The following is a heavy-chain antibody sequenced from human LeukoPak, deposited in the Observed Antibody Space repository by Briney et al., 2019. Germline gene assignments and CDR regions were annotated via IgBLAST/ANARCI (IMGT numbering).Heavy chain of an antibody. Sequence: GGPLRLSCAASGFTFSSYWMSWVRQAPGKGLEWVANIKQGGSEKYYVDSVKGRFTISRDDAKNSLYLQMNSLRAEDTAVYYCAREGSSSYGMDVWGKGTTVTVSS. V-gene: IGHV3-7*03. D-gene: IGHD6-6*01. CDR1: GFTFSSYW. CDR2: IKQGGSEK. J-gene: IGHJ6*04. CDR3: AREGSSSYGMDV.